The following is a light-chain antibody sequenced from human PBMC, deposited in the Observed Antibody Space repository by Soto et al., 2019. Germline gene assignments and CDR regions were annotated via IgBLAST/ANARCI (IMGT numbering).Light chain of an antibody. J-gene: IGLJ3*02. CDR3: NSYTRSSGFWV. CDR2: EVS. V-gene: IGLV2-14*01. CDR1: SSDVGGYNH. Sequence: HSALTQPASVSGSPGQSITISCTGTSSDVGGYNHVSWYQHHSGKVPKLMIYEVSNRPSGVSDRFSGSKSGNTASLTISGLQAEDEADYYCNSYTRSSGFWVFGGGTKVTVL.